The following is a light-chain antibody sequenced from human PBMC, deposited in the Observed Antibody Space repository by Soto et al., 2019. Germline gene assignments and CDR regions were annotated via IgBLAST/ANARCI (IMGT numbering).Light chain of an antibody. CDR1: SGSIASNY. CDR3: QTYDNSNVI. CDR2: EDT. J-gene: IGLJ2*01. V-gene: IGLV6-57*01. Sequence: NFMLTQPHSVSESPGKTVTISCTRSSGSIASNYVQWYQQRPGSSPTIVIYEDTQRPSGVPDRFSGSTDSSSNSASLTISGLKTEDEADYYCQTYDNSNVIFGGGTKVTVL.